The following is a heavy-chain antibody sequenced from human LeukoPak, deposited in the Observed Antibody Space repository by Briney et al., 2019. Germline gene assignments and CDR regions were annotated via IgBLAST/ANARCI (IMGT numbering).Heavy chain of an antibody. J-gene: IGHJ4*02. CDR2: ISYDGSNK. CDR1: GGTFSSYA. V-gene: IGHV3-30-3*01. CDR3: ASTFETYGSGSYYNEGLGY. Sequence: SCKASGGTFSSYAMHWVRQAPGKGLEWVAVISYDGSNKYYADSVKGRFTISRDNSKNTLYLQMNSLRAEDTAVYYCASTFETYGSGSYYNEGLGYWGQGTLVTVSS. D-gene: IGHD3-10*01.